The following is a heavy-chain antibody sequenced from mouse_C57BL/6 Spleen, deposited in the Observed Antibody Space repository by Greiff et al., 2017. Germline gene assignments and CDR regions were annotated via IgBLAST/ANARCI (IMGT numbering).Heavy chain of an antibody. D-gene: IGHD2-1*01. J-gene: IGHJ4*01. V-gene: IGHV1-82*01. CDR1: GYAFSSSW. CDR3: ARERGNYDAMDY. Sequence: VMLVESGPELVKPGASVKISCKASGYAFSSSWMNWVKQRPGKGLEWIGRIYPGDGDTNYNGKFKGKATLTADKSSSTAYMQLSSLTSEDSAVYFCARERGNYDAMDYWGQGTSVTVSS. CDR2: IYPGDGDT.